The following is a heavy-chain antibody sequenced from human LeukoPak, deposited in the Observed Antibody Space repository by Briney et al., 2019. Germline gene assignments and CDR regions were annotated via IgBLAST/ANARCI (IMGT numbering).Heavy chain of an antibody. CDR1: GFTFSSYS. CDR2: ISSSSTI. J-gene: IGHJ4*02. V-gene: IGHV3-48*01. D-gene: IGHD3-3*01. CDR3: ARNDFWSGYLSYYFDY. Sequence: GGSLRLSCAASGFTFSSYSMNWVRQAPGKGLEWVSYISSSSTIYYADSVKGRFTISRDNAKNSLYLQMNSLRAEDTAVYYCARNDFWSGYLSYYFDYWGQGTLVTVSS.